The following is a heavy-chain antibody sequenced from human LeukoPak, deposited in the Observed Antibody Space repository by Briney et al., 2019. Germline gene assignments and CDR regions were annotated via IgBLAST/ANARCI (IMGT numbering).Heavy chain of an antibody. Sequence: GGSLRLSCAASGFTFSSYWMSWVRQAPGKGLEWVSAISGSGGSTYYADSVKGRFTISRDNSKNTLYLQMNSLRAEGTAVYYCAKDRTIRGYSGYEPFDYWGQGTLVTVSS. CDR1: GFTFSSYW. V-gene: IGHV3-23*01. CDR2: ISGSGGST. CDR3: AKDRTIRGYSGYEPFDY. J-gene: IGHJ4*02. D-gene: IGHD5-12*01.